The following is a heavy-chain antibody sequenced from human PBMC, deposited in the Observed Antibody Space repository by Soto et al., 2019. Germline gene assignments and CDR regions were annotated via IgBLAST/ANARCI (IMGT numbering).Heavy chain of an antibody. CDR1: GFTFSSYA. CDR2: ISGSGGST. CDR3: ANLLDGYRWFGP. Sequence: EVQLLESGGGLVQPGGSLRLSCAASGFTFSSYAMSWVRQAPGKGLEWVSAISGSGGSTYYADSVKGRFTISRDNSKNALYMQMNSLRGEDTGVYYCANLLDGYRWFGPWGQGTLVTVSS. D-gene: IGHD5-18*01. J-gene: IGHJ5*02. V-gene: IGHV3-23*01.